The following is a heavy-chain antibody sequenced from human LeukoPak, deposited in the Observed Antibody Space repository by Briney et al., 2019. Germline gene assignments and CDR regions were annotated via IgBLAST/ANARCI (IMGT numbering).Heavy chain of an antibody. CDR1: GFTFSGYE. CDR3: ARGARSGSYNYMDV. D-gene: IGHD1-26*01. Sequence: GGSLRLSCAASGFTFSGYEMNWVRQAPGKGLEWVSYIGTSGVTTVYADSVKGRFTISRDNARNSLYLQMNVLRIEDTAVYYCARGARSGSYNYMDVWGKGTTVTVS. CDR2: IGTSGVTT. V-gene: IGHV3-48*03. J-gene: IGHJ6*03.